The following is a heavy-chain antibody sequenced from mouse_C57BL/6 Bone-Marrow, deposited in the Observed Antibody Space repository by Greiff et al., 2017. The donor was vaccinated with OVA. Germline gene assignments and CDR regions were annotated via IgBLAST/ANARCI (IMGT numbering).Heavy chain of an antibody. D-gene: IGHD1-1*01. V-gene: IGHV1-64*01. CDR3: ARREGYYGSSGLDY. CDR2: IHPNSGST. CDR1: GYTFTSYW. Sequence: VQLKQPGAELVKPGASVKLSCKASGYTFTSYWMHWVKQRPGQGLEWIGMIHPNSGSTNYNEKFKSKATLTVDKSSSTAYMQLSSLTSEDSAVYYCARREGYYGSSGLDYWGQGTTLTVSS. J-gene: IGHJ2*01.